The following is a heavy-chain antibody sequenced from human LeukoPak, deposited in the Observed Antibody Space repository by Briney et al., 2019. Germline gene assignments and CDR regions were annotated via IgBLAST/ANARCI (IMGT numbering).Heavy chain of an antibody. V-gene: IGHV1-2*02. J-gene: IGHJ4*02. CDR1: GYTFTAYD. CDR2: ISPNSGDT. Sequence: ASVKVARKASGYTFTAYDIHWMRQSPRQGLEWLGWISPNSGDTNYAQKFQGRVTMTSDSSISTVFMDLSRLSSDDTAVYFCARVGYKYADFWGQGSQVTVSS. CDR3: ARVGYKYADF. D-gene: IGHD5-18*01.